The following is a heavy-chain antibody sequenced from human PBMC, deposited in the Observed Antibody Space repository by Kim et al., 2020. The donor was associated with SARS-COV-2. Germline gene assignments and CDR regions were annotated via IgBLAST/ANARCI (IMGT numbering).Heavy chain of an antibody. D-gene: IGHD6-13*01. J-gene: IGHJ6*02. Sequence: SVKVSCKASGGTFSSYAISWVRQAPGQGLEWMGGIIPIFGTANYAQKFQGRVTITADESTSTAYMELSSLRSEDTAVYYCAKCEQLVADYYYYGMDVWGQGTTVTVSS. CDR1: GGTFSSYA. CDR3: AKCEQLVADYYYYGMDV. V-gene: IGHV1-69*13. CDR2: IIPIFGTA.